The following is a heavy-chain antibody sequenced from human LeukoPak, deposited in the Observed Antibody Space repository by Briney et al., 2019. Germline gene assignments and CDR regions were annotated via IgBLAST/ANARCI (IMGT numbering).Heavy chain of an antibody. J-gene: IGHJ6*03. V-gene: IGHV4-59*01. D-gene: IGHD6-6*01. CDR3: ARVGGSSSPVYYYMDV. CDR1: GAPLSSSISSYY. CDR2: IYYSGNT. Sequence: KPSETLSLTCTVSGAPLSSSISSYYWSWIRQPPGKGLEWIGYIYYSGNTKYNPSLKSRVTISVDTSKNQFSLKLSSVTAADTAVYYCARVGGSSSPVYYYMDVWGEGTTVTVSS.